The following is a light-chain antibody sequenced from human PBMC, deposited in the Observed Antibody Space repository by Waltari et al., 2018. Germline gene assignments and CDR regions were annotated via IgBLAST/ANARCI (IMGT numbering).Light chain of an antibody. CDR2: YDN. Sequence: SYFLTQPPSVSVAPCETARITFWGNNLASKSVHWYRQRPGQAPVVVISYDNDRAAGIPERFSGSNSGNTATLTISRVEAGDEADYYCQVWDANTDPGVFGTGTEVTVL. CDR1: NLASKS. V-gene: IGLV3-21*01. CDR3: QVWDANTDPGV. J-gene: IGLJ1*01.